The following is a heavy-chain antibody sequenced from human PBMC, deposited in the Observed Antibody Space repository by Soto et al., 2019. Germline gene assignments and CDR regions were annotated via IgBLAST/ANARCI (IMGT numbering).Heavy chain of an antibody. J-gene: IGHJ4*02. Sequence: EVQLVESGGDLVKPGGSLRLSCAASEFPFANAWISWLRQAPGKGLEWVGRIKSKADGGTTDYAAPVKGRFTISRDESQNTLYLQMNSLKTEDTAVYYCTSLYYGHWGQGTLVTVSS. CDR2: IKSKADGGTT. CDR3: TSLYYGH. V-gene: IGHV3-15*01. D-gene: IGHD4-17*01. CDR1: EFPFANAW.